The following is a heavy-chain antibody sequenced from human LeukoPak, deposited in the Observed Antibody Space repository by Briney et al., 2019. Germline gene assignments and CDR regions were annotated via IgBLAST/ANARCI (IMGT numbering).Heavy chain of an antibody. V-gene: IGHV4-39*01. CDR2: IYYSGST. Sequence: SETLSLTCTVSGGSISSSSYYWGWIRQPPGKGLEWIGSIYYSGSTYYNPSLKSRVTISVDTSKNQFSLKLSSVTAADTAVYYCATTYYYDSSGYSHFSFDYWGQGTLVTVSS. D-gene: IGHD3-22*01. CDR3: ATTYYYDSSGYSHFSFDY. J-gene: IGHJ4*02. CDR1: GGSISSSSYY.